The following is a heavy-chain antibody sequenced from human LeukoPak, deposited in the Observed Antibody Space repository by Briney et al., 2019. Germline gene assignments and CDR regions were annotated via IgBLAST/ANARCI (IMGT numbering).Heavy chain of an antibody. J-gene: IGHJ5*02. Sequence: MPSETLSLTCTVSGVSISGSSYYWGWIRQPPGKGLEWIGSIYYSGSTYYNPSLKSRVTISVDTSKNQFSLKLSSVTAADTAVYYCARPNFEGYSGTDWDNWFDPWGQGTLVTVSS. CDR1: GVSISGSSYY. CDR2: IYYSGST. V-gene: IGHV4-39*01. CDR3: ARPNFEGYSGTDWDNWFDP. D-gene: IGHD1-26*01.